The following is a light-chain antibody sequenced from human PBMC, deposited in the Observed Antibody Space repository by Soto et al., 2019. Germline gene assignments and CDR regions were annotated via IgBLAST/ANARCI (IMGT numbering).Light chain of an antibody. V-gene: IGKV1-39*01. J-gene: IGKJ5*01. CDR1: ESISRH. Sequence: IQMSQSPSSLSAYVGDRVTITCRAAESISRHLNWYQQKPGRAPDLLIYAASTLQNGVPSRFTGSGSGTEFTLTITGLQLEDFATYYCQQDYSTLATFGQGTRLEIK. CDR3: QQDYSTLAT. CDR2: AAS.